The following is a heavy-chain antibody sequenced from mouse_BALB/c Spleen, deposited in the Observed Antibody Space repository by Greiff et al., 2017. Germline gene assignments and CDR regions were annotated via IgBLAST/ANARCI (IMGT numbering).Heavy chain of an antibody. D-gene: IGHD2-1*01. CDR2: ISSGGGST. V-gene: IGHV5-12-1*01. Sequence: EVQLVESGGGLVKPGGSLKLSCAASGFAFSSYDMSWVRQTPEKRLEWVAYISSGGGSTYYPDTVKGRFTISRDNAKNTLYLQMSSLKSEDTAMYYCARHSAYGNYDAYWGQGTLVTVSA. CDR1: GFAFSSYD. CDR3: ARHSAYGNYDAY. J-gene: IGHJ3*01.